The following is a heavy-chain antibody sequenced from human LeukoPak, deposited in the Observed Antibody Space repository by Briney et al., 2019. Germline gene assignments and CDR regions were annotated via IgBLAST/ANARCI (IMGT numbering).Heavy chain of an antibody. Sequence: SETLSLTCTVSGGSISSSSYYWGWIRQPPGKGLEWIGSIYYSGSTYYNPSLKSRVTISVDTSKNQFSLKLSSVTAADTAVFYCFMGISPNFDYGGQETRVTVPP. CDR3: FMGISPNFDY. D-gene: IGHD1-26*01. J-gene: IGHJ4*02. V-gene: IGHV4-39*01. CDR1: GGSISSSSYY. CDR2: IYYSGST.